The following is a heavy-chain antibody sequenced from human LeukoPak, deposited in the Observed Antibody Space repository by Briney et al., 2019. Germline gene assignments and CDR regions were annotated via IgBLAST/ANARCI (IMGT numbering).Heavy chain of an antibody. Sequence: ETLSLTCTVSGGSISSGPYYWGWVRQAPGKGLEWVSTISGSGDYTYYADSVKGRFTISRDNSKNTLYLQMNSLRAEDTAVYYCAKVTYGSGTYGAFDSWGQGTLVTVSS. CDR2: ISGSGDYT. J-gene: IGHJ4*02. CDR3: AKVTYGSGTYGAFDS. CDR1: GGSISSGPYY. D-gene: IGHD3-10*01. V-gene: IGHV3-23*01.